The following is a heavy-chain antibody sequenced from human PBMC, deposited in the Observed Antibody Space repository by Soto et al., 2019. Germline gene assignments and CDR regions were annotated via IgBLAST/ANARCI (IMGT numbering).Heavy chain of an antibody. V-gene: IGHV3-33*01. CDR3: ASYSIAVAGFDY. D-gene: IGHD6-19*01. Sequence: HPGGSLRLSCAASGFTFSSYGMHWVRQAPGKGLEWVAVIWYDGSNKYYADSVKGRFTISRDNSKNTLYPQMNSLRAEDTAVYYCASYSIAVAGFDYWGQGTLVTVSS. CDR2: IWYDGSNK. CDR1: GFTFSSYG. J-gene: IGHJ4*02.